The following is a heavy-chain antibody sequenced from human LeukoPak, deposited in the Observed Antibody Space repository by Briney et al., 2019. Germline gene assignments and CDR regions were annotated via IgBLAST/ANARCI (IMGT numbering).Heavy chain of an antibody. CDR2: ISSTGSTI. V-gene: IGHV3-11*01. Sequence: TGGSLRLSCAASGFTFTDYYMSGIRQAPGKGLEWVSYISSTGSTIYYADSVKGRFTISRDNAKNSLYLHMNSLRAEDTAVYYCARELSSGWYTPDSWGQGTLVTVSS. J-gene: IGHJ4*02. CDR3: ARELSSGWYTPDS. D-gene: IGHD6-19*01. CDR1: GFTFTDYY.